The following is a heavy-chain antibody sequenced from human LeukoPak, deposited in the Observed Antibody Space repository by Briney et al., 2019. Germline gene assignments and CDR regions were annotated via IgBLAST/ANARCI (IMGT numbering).Heavy chain of an antibody. Sequence: GESLQISFKGAGYSFTSYWIGWVRQMPWKGLEWMGIIYPGDSDTRYSPSFQGQVTISADKSISTAYLQWCSLKASDTAMYYCARASELYSYGTFDYWGQGTLVTVSS. V-gene: IGHV5-51*01. CDR1: GYSFTSYW. J-gene: IGHJ4*02. D-gene: IGHD5-18*01. CDR3: ARASELYSYGTFDY. CDR2: IYPGDSDT.